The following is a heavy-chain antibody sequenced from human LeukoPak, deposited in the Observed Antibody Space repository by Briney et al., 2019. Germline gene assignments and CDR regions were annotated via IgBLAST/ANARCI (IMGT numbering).Heavy chain of an antibody. J-gene: IGHJ5*02. CDR1: GYTFTGYY. Sequence: GASVKVSCKASGYTFTGYYMHWVRQAPGQGLEWMGWINPNSGGTNYAQKFQGRVTMTRDTSISTAYMELSRLRSDNTAVYYCAIDYYDILTGYSGSGWFDPWGQGTLVTVSS. V-gene: IGHV1-2*02. D-gene: IGHD3-9*01. CDR3: AIDYYDILTGYSGSGWFDP. CDR2: INPNSGGT.